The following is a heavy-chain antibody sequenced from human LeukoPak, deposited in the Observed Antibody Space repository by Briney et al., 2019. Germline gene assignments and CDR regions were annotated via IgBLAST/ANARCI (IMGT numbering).Heavy chain of an antibody. CDR3: ARVPVGSSSSAFDY. Sequence: SETLSLTCAVYGGSFSGYYWSWIRQPPGKGLEWIGEINHSGSTNYNPSLKSRVTISVDTSKNQFSLKLSSVTAADTAVYYCARVPVGSSSSAFDYSGQGTLVTVSS. CDR2: INHSGST. V-gene: IGHV4-34*01. J-gene: IGHJ4*02. CDR1: GGSFSGYY. D-gene: IGHD6-13*01.